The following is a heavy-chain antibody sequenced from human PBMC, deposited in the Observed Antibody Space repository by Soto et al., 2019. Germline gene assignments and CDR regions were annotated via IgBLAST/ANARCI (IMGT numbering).Heavy chain of an antibody. CDR2: ISAYNGNT. CDR3: ARERALYDYGDFWGVSGGGEFDY. Sequence: QVQLVQSGAEVKKPGASVKVSCKASGYTFTSYGISWVRQAPGQGLEWMGWISAYNGNTNYAQKLQGRVTMTTDTATSTAYVELRSLRSDDTAVYYWARERALYDYGDFWGVSGGGEFDYWGQGTLVTVSS. D-gene: IGHD4-17*01. CDR1: GYTFTSYG. V-gene: IGHV1-18*01. J-gene: IGHJ4*02.